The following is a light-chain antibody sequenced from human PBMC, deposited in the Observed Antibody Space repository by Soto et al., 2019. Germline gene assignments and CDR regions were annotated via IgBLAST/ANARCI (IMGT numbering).Light chain of an antibody. CDR1: QSISNY. CDR2: GVS. V-gene: IGKV3-15*01. CDR3: QQYLNWPWT. Sequence: EIVMTQSPPTLSVSPGEGVTLSCKASQSISNYLAWYQHKPGQAPRLLINGVSIWATGVPARLSGSGSGEDFTLTISSVQSEDFAVYYCQQYLNWPWTFGQGTKVEIK. J-gene: IGKJ1*01.